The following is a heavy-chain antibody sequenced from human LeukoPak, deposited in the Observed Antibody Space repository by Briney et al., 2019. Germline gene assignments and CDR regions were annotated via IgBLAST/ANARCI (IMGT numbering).Heavy chain of an antibody. CDR2: ISGSAYST. CDR3: ARNTSGFKLGDAFDI. Sequence: TGGSLRLSCAASGFTFSSYAMTWVRQAPGKGLEWISAISGSAYSTSYADSVKGRFTISRDNSKNTLYLQMNSLRAEDTAICYCARNTSGFKLGDAFDIWGQGTMVTVSS. V-gene: IGHV3-23*01. J-gene: IGHJ3*02. CDR1: GFTFSSYA. D-gene: IGHD3-22*01.